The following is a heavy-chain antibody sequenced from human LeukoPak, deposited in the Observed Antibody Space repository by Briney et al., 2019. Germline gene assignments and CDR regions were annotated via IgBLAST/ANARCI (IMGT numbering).Heavy chain of an antibody. CDR3: ARDEQYFDY. CDR1: GGSISTYY. D-gene: IGHD1/OR15-1a*01. V-gene: IGHV4-59*01. Sequence: SETLSLTCTVSGGSISTYYRSWIRQPPGKGLEWIGYIYYSGSTNYNPSLKSRVTISVDTSKNQFSLKLSSVTAADTAVYYCARDEQYFDYWGQGTLVTVSS. J-gene: IGHJ4*02. CDR2: IYYSGST.